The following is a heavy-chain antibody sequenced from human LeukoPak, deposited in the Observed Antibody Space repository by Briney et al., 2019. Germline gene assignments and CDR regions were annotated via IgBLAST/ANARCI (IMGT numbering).Heavy chain of an antibody. D-gene: IGHD6-19*01. V-gene: IGHV4-59*01. Sequence: PSETLSLTCSVSNVSMSGYYWSWIRQPLGKGLEWIGYIHHSGTANYNPSLRSRLTISMDTSKNQFSLRLASVTAADTAVYYCARHRRWLVPDYWGQGTLVTVSS. CDR1: NVSMSGYY. CDR3: ARHRRWLVPDY. J-gene: IGHJ4*02. CDR2: IHHSGTA.